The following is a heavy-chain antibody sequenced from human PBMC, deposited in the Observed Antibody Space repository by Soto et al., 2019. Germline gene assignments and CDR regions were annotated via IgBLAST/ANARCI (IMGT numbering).Heavy chain of an antibody. CDR3: ARRTGYSSGLSIHYYYYGMDV. Sequence: QVQLVQSGAEVKKPGSSVKVSCKASGGTFSSYAISWVRQAPGQGLEWMGGIIPIFGTANYAQKFQGRVTITADEYTSTAYMELSSLRSEDTAVYYCARRTGYSSGLSIHYYYYGMDVWGQGTTVTVSS. V-gene: IGHV1-69*01. J-gene: IGHJ6*02. D-gene: IGHD6-19*01. CDR2: IIPIFGTA. CDR1: GGTFSSYA.